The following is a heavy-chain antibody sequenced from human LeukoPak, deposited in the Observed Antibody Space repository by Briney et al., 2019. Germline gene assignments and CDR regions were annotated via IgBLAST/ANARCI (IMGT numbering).Heavy chain of an antibody. CDR1: GFTFSSYS. V-gene: IGHV3-21*01. CDR2: ISSSSSYI. Sequence: GGSLRLSCAASGFTFSSYSMNWVRQAPGKGLEWVSSISSSSSYICYADSVKGRFTISRDNAKNSLYLQMNSLRAEDTAVYYCARGSSSWYPTFDYWGQGTLVTVSS. D-gene: IGHD6-13*01. J-gene: IGHJ4*02. CDR3: ARGSSSWYPTFDY.